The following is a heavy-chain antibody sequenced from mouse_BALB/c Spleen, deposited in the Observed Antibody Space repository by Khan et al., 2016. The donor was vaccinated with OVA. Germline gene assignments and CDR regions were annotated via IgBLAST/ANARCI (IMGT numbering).Heavy chain of an antibody. D-gene: IGHD2-10*01. J-gene: IGHJ4*01. V-gene: IGHV9-3-1*01. Sequence: QIQLVQSGPELKKPGETVKISCKASGHTFTKYGMNWVKQAPGKGLKWMGWINTYTGEPTYADDFNGRFAFSLESSASTAYLQINNLKNEDTAKYCGARPPYFSYVMDNWGQGTSVTVSS. CDR1: GHTFTKYG. CDR3: ARPPYFSYVMDN. CDR2: INTYTGEP.